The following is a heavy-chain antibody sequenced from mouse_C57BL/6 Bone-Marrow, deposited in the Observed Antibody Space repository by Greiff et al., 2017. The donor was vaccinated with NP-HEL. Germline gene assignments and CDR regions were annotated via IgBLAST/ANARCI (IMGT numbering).Heavy chain of an antibody. CDR3: ARDEWGGGFAY. V-gene: IGHV7-1*01. CDR1: GFTFSDFY. J-gene: IGHJ3*01. Sequence: EVKVVESGGGLVQSGRSLRLSCATSGFTFSDFYMEWVRQAPGKGLEWIAASRNKANDYSTEYSASVKGRFIVSRDTHKSILYLQMNALRAEDTAIYYCARDEWGGGFAYWGQGTLVTVSA. CDR2: SRNKANDYST.